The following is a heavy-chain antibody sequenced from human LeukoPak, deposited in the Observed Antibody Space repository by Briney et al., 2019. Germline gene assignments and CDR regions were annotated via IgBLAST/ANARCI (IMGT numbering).Heavy chain of an antibody. CDR1: GFTFSSYS. J-gene: IGHJ6*03. CDR2: ISSSSSYI. D-gene: IGHD5-18*01. Sequence: PGGSLRLSCAASGFTFSSYSMNWVRQAPGKGLEWVSSISSSSSYIYYADSVKGRFTISRDNAKNSLYLQMNSLRAEDTAVYYCARDLDTVDTAMADGGGGYYYYYYIDVWGKGTTVTVSS. CDR3: ARDLDTVDTAMADGGGGYYYYYYIDV. V-gene: IGHV3-21*01.